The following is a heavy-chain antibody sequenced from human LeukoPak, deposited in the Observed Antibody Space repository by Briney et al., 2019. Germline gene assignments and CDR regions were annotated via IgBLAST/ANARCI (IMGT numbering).Heavy chain of an antibody. CDR2: ISRSGSTK. V-gene: IGHV3-48*04. CDR1: GFTFSSYN. Sequence: PGGSLRLSCVASGFTFSSYNMNWVRQAPGKGLEWVPSISRSGSTKYYADSVKGRFTISRDNAKNSLFLQMNSLRAEDTAVYYCARVLRYCSGGNCYSGGLGYMDVWGKGTTVTISS. J-gene: IGHJ6*03. D-gene: IGHD2-15*01. CDR3: ARVLRYCSGGNCYSGGLGYMDV.